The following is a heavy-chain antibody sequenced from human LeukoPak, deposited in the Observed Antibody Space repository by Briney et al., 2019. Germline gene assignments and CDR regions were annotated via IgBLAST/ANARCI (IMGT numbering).Heavy chain of an antibody. D-gene: IGHD4-17*01. CDR2: INSDGSST. V-gene: IGHV3-74*01. J-gene: IGHJ4*02. CDR1: GFTFSTYW. CDR3: ARDRDYPRDQFDY. Sequence: GGSLRLSCAASGFTFSTYWMYWVRQAPGKGLVWVSRINSDGSSTSYADSVKGRFTISRDKSKNTVYLQMNSLRVEDTALYYCARDRDYPRDQFDYWGQGTLVTVSS.